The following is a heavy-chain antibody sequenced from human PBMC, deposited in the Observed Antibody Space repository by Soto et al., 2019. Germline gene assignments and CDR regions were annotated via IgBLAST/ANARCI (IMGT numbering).Heavy chain of an antibody. CDR1: SDSRNRGGYY. CDR3: ARRGGSSSGYYYYAMDV. D-gene: IGHD6-6*01. Sequence: QVQLQESGPGLVKPSQTLSLTCSVSSDSRNRGGYYWSWIRQHPGKGLEWIGYIYSNGDTYYNPSLKSRVTISVDTSKNQFSLNLTSVTAADTAVYYCARRGGSSSGYYYYAMDVWGQGTTVTVSS. V-gene: IGHV4-31*03. CDR2: IYSNGDT. J-gene: IGHJ6*02.